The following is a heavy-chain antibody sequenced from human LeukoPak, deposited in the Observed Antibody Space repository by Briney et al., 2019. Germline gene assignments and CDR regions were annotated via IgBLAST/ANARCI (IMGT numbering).Heavy chain of an antibody. CDR2: IYYSGST. CDR1: GGSISSYY. CDR3: AREELAYCGGDCPYHAFDI. D-gene: IGHD2-21*02. J-gene: IGHJ3*02. V-gene: IGHV4-59*01. Sequence: SETLSLTCTVSGGSISSYYWSWIRQPPGKGLEWIGYIYYSGSTNYNPSLKSRVTISVDTSKNQFSLKLSSVTAADTAVYYCAREELAYCGGDCPYHAFDIWGQGTMVTVSS.